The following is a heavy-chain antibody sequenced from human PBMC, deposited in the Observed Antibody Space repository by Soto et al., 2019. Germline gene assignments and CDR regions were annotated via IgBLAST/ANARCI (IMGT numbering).Heavy chain of an antibody. CDR3: ARERKAVAGWFDP. CDR2: ISYDGSNK. D-gene: IGHD6-19*01. J-gene: IGHJ5*02. CDR1: GFTFSSYA. Sequence: QVQLVESGGGVVQPGRSLRLSCAASGFTFSSYAMHWVRQAPGKGLEWVAVISYDGSNKYYADSVKGRFTISRDNSKNTLYLQMNSLRAEDTAVYYCARERKAVAGWFDPWGQGTLFTVSS. V-gene: IGHV3-30-3*01.